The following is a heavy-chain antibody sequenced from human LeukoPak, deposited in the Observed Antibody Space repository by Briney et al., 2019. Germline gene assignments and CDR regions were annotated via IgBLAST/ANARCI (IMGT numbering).Heavy chain of an antibody. J-gene: IGHJ4*02. V-gene: IGHV3-21*01. Sequence: GGSLRLSCAASGFTFSSHSMNWVRQAPGKGLEWVSSISSSSSYIYYADSVKGRFTISRDNAKNSLYLQMNSLRAEDTAVYYCAAIPGTVELDYWGQGTLVTVSS. CDR3: AAIPGTVELDY. CDR2: ISSSSSYI. D-gene: IGHD1-26*01. CDR1: GFTFSSHS.